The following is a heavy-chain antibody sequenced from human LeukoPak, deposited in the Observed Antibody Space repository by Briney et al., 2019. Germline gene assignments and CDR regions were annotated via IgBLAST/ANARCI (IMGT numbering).Heavy chain of an antibody. D-gene: IGHD5-24*01. V-gene: IGHV1-69*13. J-gene: IGHJ4*02. Sequence: ASVKVSCKASGYTFSSYGVSWVRQAPGQGLEWMGGIIPIFRTATYAQKFRGRVTITADESMSTAYMELSSLRSEDTAVYYCARSQRAGYNVYHFDYWGQGTLVTVSS. CDR2: IIPIFRTA. CDR1: GYTFSSYG. CDR3: ARSQRAGYNVYHFDY.